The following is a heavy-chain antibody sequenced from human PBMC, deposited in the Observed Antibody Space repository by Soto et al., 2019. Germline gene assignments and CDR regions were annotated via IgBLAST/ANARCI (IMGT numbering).Heavy chain of an antibody. V-gene: IGHV3-9*01. CDR3: AKEVKRITILSLVIIRPLIYYTAV. CDR2: ISWDSGSI. Sequence: GGSLGLACAACGFSVEDYAMHWVRQARGKGLEWVSGISWDSGSIGYADSVKGRFTISRDNAKNSLYLQMNSLRAEDTALYYCAKEVKRITILSLVIIRPLIYYTAVWRKRTTVPVSS. CDR1: GFSVEDYA. J-gene: IGHJ6*03. D-gene: IGHD3-9*01.